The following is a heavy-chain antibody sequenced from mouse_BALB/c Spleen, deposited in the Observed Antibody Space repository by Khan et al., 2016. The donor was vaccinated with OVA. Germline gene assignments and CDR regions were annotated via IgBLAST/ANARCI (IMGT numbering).Heavy chain of an antibody. CDR1: AYSITSDYA. Sequence: EVQLQESGPGLVKPSQSLSLTCTVTAYSITSDYAWTWIRQFPGNKLEWMGHRSYRGSTSNTPSLQSRVSTTRDTSTNTFYLQLISVTSKYTGTYYWACLRFFYGYSILVYWGRGATLTVSS. V-gene: IGHV3-2*02. CDR2: RSYRGST. CDR3: ACLRFFYGYSILVY. J-gene: IGHJ2*01. D-gene: IGHD2-2*01.